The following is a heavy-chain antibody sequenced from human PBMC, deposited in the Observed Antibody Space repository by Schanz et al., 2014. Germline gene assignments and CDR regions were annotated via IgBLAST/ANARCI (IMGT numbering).Heavy chain of an antibody. Sequence: QVQLVESGGGVVQPGRSLRLSCAGSGFSFSDYGMNWVRQAPGKGLEWVAVIWYDGNNKFYADSVKGRFIISRDNSKNTLDLQMNSLRAEDTAVYYCAKGFGGYDLVLDYWGQGTLVTVSS. D-gene: IGHD5-12*01. CDR1: GFSFSDYG. CDR2: IWYDGNNK. V-gene: IGHV3-30*18. CDR3: AKGFGGYDLVLDY. J-gene: IGHJ4*02.